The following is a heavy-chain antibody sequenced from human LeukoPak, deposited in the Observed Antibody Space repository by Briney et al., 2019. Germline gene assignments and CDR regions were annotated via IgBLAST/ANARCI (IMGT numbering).Heavy chain of an antibody. V-gene: IGHV3-21*01. CDR2: ISSSSSYI. CDR1: GFTFSSYS. J-gene: IGHJ4*02. CDR3: XXXXXXXXXXXDX. Sequence: GGSLRLSCAASGFTFSSYSMTWVRQAPGKGLEWVSSISSSSSYIYYADSVKGRFTISRDNAKNSLYLQMNSLRAEDTAVYYXXXXXXXXXXXXDXXXQGTLVXV.